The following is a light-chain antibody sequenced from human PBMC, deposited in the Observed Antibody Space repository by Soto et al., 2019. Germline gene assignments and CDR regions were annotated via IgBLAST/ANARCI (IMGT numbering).Light chain of an antibody. V-gene: IGKV1-5*01. CDR3: QQYGNYPST. CDR1: QSVTSW. J-gene: IGKJ1*01. CDR2: DAF. Sequence: DIQMTQSPSTLSASVGDRVTITCRASQSVTSWLAWYQQKPGKAPKLMIYDAFSLESGVPARFSGSGSGTESALTISSLQPDDFATYCCQQYGNYPSTFGQGTKVE.